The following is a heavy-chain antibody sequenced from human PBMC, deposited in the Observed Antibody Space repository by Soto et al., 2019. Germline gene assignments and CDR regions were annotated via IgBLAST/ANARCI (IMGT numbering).Heavy chain of an antibody. D-gene: IGHD6-13*01. CDR2: ISSSSSYI. Sequence: GGSLRLSCAASGFTFSSYSMNWVRQAPGKGLEWVSSISSSSSYIYYADSVKGRFTISRANAKNSLYLQMNSLRAEDTAVYYCAMSLDSSSWWPPTSVDYWGQGTLVTVSS. V-gene: IGHV3-21*01. CDR3: AMSLDSSSWWPPTSVDY. CDR1: GFTFSSYS. J-gene: IGHJ4*02.